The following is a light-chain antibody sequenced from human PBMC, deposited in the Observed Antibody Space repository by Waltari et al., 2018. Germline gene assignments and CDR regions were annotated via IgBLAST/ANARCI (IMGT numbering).Light chain of an antibody. CDR1: SSNIGCNN. V-gene: IGLV1-44*01. J-gene: IGLJ1*01. CDR3: AAWDDSLNGYV. CDR2: SNN. Sequence: QPVLTQPPSAAGTPGQSVATSCSGASSNIGCNNVTWYQQLPGLAPKGLIYSNNQRPSGIPDRFSGSKSGNSASLAISGLQSDDEADYYCAAWDDSLNGYVFGTGTKVTVL.